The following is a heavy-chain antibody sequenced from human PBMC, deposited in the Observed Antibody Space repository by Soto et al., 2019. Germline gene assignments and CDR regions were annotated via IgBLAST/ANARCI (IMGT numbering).Heavy chain of an antibody. J-gene: IGHJ6*02. Sequence: SETLSLTCTVPGGSISSYYWSWIRQPPGQGLEWIGYIYYSGSTNYNPSLKSRVTISVDTSKNQFSLKLSSVTAADTAVYYCARGSGASLRGGYYYYGMDVWGQGTTVTVSS. CDR3: ARGSGASLRGGYYYYGMDV. CDR2: IYYSGST. CDR1: GGSISSYY. V-gene: IGHV4-59*01. D-gene: IGHD3-10*01.